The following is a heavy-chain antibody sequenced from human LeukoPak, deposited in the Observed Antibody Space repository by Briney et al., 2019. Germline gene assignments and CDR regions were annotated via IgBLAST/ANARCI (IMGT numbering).Heavy chain of an antibody. D-gene: IGHD1-26*01. J-gene: IGHJ6*03. CDR2: IFSGGAP. CDR3: ARDPYSGAYGDTYYYFMDV. CDR1: GFIVSGDY. Sequence: GGSLRLSCAASGFIVSGDYMTWVRQAPGKGLEWVSVIFSGGAPYYADSVKGRFTPSRDNARNSLYLQMNSLTAEDTAVYYCARDPYSGAYGDTYYYFMDVWGKGTTVTISS. V-gene: IGHV3-53*01.